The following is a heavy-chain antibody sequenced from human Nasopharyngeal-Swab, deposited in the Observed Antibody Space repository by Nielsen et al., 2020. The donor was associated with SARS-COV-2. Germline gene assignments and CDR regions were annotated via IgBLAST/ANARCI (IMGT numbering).Heavy chain of an antibody. D-gene: IGHD3-3*01. CDR2: INPNSGGT. J-gene: IGHJ6*02. Sequence: ASVKVSCKASGYTFTGYYMHWVRQAPGQGLEWMGWINPNSGGTNYAQKFQGRVTMTRDTSISTAYMELSRLRSDDTAVYYCAREEITIFGVVIIRGDGDYYYGMDVWGQGTTATVSS. CDR1: GYTFTGYY. V-gene: IGHV1-2*02. CDR3: AREEITIFGVVIIRGDGDYYYGMDV.